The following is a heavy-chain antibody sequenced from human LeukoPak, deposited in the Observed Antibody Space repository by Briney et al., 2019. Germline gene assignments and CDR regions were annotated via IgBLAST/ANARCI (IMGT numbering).Heavy chain of an antibody. CDR3: ARDRIYPNYMDV. V-gene: IGHV4-61*02. Sequence: SETLSLTCTVSGGSISSGSYYWSWIRQPAGKGLEWIGRIYTSGSTNYNPSLKSRVTISVDTSKNQFSLKLSSVTAADTAVYYCARDRIYPNYMDVRGKGTTVTISS. CDR2: IYTSGST. CDR1: GGSISSGSYY. D-gene: IGHD2/OR15-2a*01. J-gene: IGHJ6*03.